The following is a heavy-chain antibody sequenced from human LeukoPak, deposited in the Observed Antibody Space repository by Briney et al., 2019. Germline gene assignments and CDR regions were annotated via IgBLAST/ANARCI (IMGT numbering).Heavy chain of an antibody. V-gene: IGHV4-39*07. J-gene: IGHJ4*02. CDR2: IYYSGST. CDR3: ASRWFGDPWSFDY. D-gene: IGHD3-10*01. Sequence: PSETLSLTCTDSGGSISSSSYYWGWIRQPPGKGLEWIGSIYYSGSTYYNPSLKSRVTISVDTSKNQFSLKLSSVTAADTAVYYCASRWFGDPWSFDYWGQGTLVTVSS. CDR1: GGSISSSSYY.